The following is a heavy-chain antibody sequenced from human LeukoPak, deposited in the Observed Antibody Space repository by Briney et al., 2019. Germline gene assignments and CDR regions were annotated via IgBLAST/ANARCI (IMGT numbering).Heavy chain of an antibody. CDR2: IYYSGST. Sequence: SETLSLTCTVSVGSISSSSYYWGWIRQPPGKGLEGIGSIYYSGSTYYNPSLKSRVTISVDTSKNQFSLKLSSVTAADTAVYYCARKYYYDSSGYLKPLWAFDIWGQGTMVTVSS. CDR3: ARKYYYDSSGYLKPLWAFDI. J-gene: IGHJ3*02. D-gene: IGHD3-22*01. CDR1: VGSISSSSYY. V-gene: IGHV4-39*07.